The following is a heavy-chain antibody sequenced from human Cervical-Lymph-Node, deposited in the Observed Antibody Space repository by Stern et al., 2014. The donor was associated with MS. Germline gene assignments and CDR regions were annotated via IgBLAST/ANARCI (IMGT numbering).Heavy chain of an antibody. V-gene: IGHV1-18*01. CDR1: GYTFTSYG. J-gene: IGHJ3*02. CDR2: ISAYNGNT. D-gene: IGHD2-15*01. CDR3: ARGLLGSENAFDI. Sequence: QVQLVQSGAEVKKPGASVKVCCKASGYTFTSYGISWGRQAPGHVLEWMGWISAYNGNTNYAQKRQCRVTMTTDTSTSTAYMELRSLRSDDTSVYYCARGLLGSENAFDIWGQGTMVTVSS.